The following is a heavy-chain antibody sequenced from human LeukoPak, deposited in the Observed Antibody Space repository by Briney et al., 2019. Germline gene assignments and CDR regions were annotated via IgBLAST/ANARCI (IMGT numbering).Heavy chain of an antibody. V-gene: IGHV3-74*01. D-gene: IGHD3/OR15-3a*01. J-gene: IGHJ4*02. CDR3: ARGGTGLAY. CDR1: GFSFSIYW. Sequence: PGGSLRLFCAASGFSFSIYWMYWVRQVPGKGLVWVSRINPDGSTTNYADSVKGRFTISRDNAKNTLYLQMNSLRVEDTALYYCARGGTGLAYWGQGTLVTVSS. CDR2: INPDGSTT.